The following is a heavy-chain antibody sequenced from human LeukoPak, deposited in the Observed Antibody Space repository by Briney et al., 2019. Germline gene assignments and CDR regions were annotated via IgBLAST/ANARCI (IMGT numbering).Heavy chain of an antibody. D-gene: IGHD4-17*01. CDR2: ISRNGGST. CDR1: GFTFSSYA. Sequence: GGSLRLSCSASGFTFSSYAMHWVRQAPGKGLEYVSAISRNGGSTYYADSVKGRFTISRDNSKNTLYLQMSSLRAEDTAVYYCVKVTYDYGDYELDYWGQGTLVNVSS. J-gene: IGHJ4*02. CDR3: VKVTYDYGDYELDY. V-gene: IGHV3-64D*06.